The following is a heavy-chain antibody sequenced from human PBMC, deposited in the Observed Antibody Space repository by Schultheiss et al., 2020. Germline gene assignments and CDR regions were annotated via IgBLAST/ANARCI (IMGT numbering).Heavy chain of an antibody. J-gene: IGHJ4*02. CDR3: AKGSTTSCYSASDY. D-gene: IGHD2-2*01. CDR1: GFTFSDYY. Sequence: GGSLRLSCAASGFTFSDYYMSWVRQAPGKGLEWVSVIYSGGSTYYADSVKGRFTISRDNSNNTLFLQMNSLRPEDTAVYYCAKGSTTSCYSASDYWGQGTLVTVSS. V-gene: IGHV3-66*01. CDR2: IYSGGST.